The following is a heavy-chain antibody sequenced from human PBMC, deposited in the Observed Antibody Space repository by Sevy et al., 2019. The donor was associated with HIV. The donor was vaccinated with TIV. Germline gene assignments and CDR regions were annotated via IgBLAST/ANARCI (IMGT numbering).Heavy chain of an antibody. CDR3: TKGGGSSWPRDY. CDR1: GFTVSSNY. J-gene: IGHJ4*02. Sequence: GGSLRLSCAASGFTVSSNYMSWVRQAPGKGLEWVSVIYSGGSTYYADSVKGRFTISRDTSKNTLYLQMNSLRAEDTALYYCTKGGGSSWPRDYWGQGTLVTVSS. V-gene: IGHV3-53*01. CDR2: IYSGGST. D-gene: IGHD6-13*01.